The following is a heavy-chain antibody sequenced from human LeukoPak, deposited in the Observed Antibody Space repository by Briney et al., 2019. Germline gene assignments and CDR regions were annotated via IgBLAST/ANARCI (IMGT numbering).Heavy chain of an antibody. Sequence: GASVKVSCKASGYTFTDYYIHWVRQAPGQGLEWMGWINPNTGGTNYAQKFQGRVTMTWDTSISTGYMELSSLRSEDTAVYYCARALAARRRYYYYYMDVWGKGTTVTVSS. D-gene: IGHD6-6*01. CDR2: INPNTGGT. V-gene: IGHV1-2*02. CDR1: GYTFTDYY. CDR3: ARALAARRRYYYYYMDV. J-gene: IGHJ6*03.